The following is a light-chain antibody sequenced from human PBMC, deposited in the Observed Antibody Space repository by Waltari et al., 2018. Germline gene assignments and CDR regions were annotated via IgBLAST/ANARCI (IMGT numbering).Light chain of an antibody. CDR2: KVS. V-gene: IGKV2-30*02. CDR1: HSLVHSDGNTY. Sequence: DVVMTQSPLSLPVTLGPPASISCTSSHSLVHSDGNTYLQWFQQRPGQSPRRLIYKVSYRDSGVPDRVSGSGSGTDFTLKISRVEAEDVGVYYCMQGTHWPYTFGQGTKLDIK. CDR3: MQGTHWPYT. J-gene: IGKJ2*01.